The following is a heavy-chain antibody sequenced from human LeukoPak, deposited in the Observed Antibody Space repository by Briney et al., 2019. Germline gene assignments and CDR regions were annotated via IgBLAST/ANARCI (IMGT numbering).Heavy chain of an antibody. CDR3: ARHYRAVVTAIPFYYFDY. D-gene: IGHD2-21*02. V-gene: IGHV4-59*08. CDR1: GASIRSYY. J-gene: IGHJ4*02. CDR2: IYYTGSTNY. Sequence: SETLSLTCTVSGASIRSYYWSWIRQPPGKGLECIGYIYYTGSTNYNYNPSLKSRVTISVDTSKNQFSLKLSSVTAADTAVYYCARHYRAVVTAIPFYYFDYWGQGTLVTVSS.